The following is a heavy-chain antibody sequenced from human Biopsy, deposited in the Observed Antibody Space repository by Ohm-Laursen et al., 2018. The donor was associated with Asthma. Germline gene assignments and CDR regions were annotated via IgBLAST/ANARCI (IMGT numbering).Heavy chain of an antibody. CDR2: IKHDGGEK. CDR1: GFTFGDYW. Sequence: GSPRLSCTASGFTFGDYWMSWVRQVPGKGLEWVANIKHDGGEKNHVDSLKGRFTISRDNAKNLLFLQMNSFRAEDTAVYYCARTFHFWSPYHAEHYQLWGQGTLVTVSS. V-gene: IGHV3-7*01. CDR3: ARTFHFWSPYHAEHYQL. J-gene: IGHJ1*01. D-gene: IGHD3-3*01.